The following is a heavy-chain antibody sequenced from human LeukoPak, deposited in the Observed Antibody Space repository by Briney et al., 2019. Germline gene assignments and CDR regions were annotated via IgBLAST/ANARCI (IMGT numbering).Heavy chain of an antibody. V-gene: IGHV4-61*02. Sequence: SQTLTLTCTVSGGSISSGSYYWSWIRQPAGTGLEWIGRIYTSGSTNYNPSLKSRVTISVDTSKNQFSLKLSSVTAADTAVYYCARLWGGYVGYWGQGTLVTVSS. CDR1: GGSISSGSYY. CDR3: ARLWGGYVGY. J-gene: IGHJ4*02. CDR2: IYTSGST. D-gene: IGHD5-12*01.